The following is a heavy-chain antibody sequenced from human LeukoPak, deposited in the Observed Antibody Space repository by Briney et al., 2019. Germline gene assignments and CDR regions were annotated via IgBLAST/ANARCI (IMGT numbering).Heavy chain of an antibody. V-gene: IGHV1-69*13. CDR1: GGTFSSYA. Sequence: SVKVSCKASGGTFSSYAISWVRQAPGQGLEWMGGIIPIFGTANYAQKFQGRVTITADESTSTAYMELSSLRAEDTAVYYCARGGGAYCGSDCYRNFDYWGQGTLVTVSS. J-gene: IGHJ4*02. CDR2: IIPIFGTA. CDR3: ARGGGAYCGSDCYRNFDY. D-gene: IGHD2-21*02.